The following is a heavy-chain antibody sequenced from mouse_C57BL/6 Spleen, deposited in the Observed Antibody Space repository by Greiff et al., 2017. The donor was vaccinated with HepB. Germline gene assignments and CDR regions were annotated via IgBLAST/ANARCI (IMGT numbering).Heavy chain of an antibody. CDR3: ARDGVTTGFAY. CDR2: INYDGSST. V-gene: IGHV5-16*01. D-gene: IGHD2-2*01. CDR1: GFTFSDYY. J-gene: IGHJ3*01. Sequence: EVMLVESEGGLVQPGSSMKLSCTASGFTFSDYYMAWVRQVPEKGLEWVANINYDGSSTYYLDALKSRFIISRDKEKNILYLQMSSLKSEDTATYYCARDGVTTGFAYWGQGTLVTVSA.